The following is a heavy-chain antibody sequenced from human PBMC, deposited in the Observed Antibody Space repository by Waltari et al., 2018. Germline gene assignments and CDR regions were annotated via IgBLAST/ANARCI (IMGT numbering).Heavy chain of an antibody. D-gene: IGHD6-6*01. CDR1: GGTFSSYT. Sequence: QVQLVQSGAEVKKPGSSVKVSCKASGGTFSSYTISWVRQAPGQGLEWMGRIIPILGIANYAQKFQGRVTITADKSTSTAYMELSSLRSEDTAVYYCASIAARPRAFDIWGQGTMVTVSS. CDR3: ASIAARPRAFDI. V-gene: IGHV1-69*02. CDR2: IIPILGIA. J-gene: IGHJ3*02.